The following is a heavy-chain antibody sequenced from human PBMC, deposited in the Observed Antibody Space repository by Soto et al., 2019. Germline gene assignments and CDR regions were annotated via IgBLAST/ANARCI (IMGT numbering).Heavy chain of an antibody. CDR1: GGTFSSYA. V-gene: IGHV1-69*01. Sequence: QVQLVQSGAEVKKPGSSVKVSCKASGGTFSSYAISWVRQAPGQGLEWMGGIIPIFGTTNYAQKFQGRVTITADESTSTAYMELSSLRSEDMAVFYCAGGLGRDGYNTFDYWGQGTLVTVSS. CDR2: IIPIFGTT. CDR3: AGGLGRDGYNTFDY. D-gene: IGHD5-12*01. J-gene: IGHJ4*02.